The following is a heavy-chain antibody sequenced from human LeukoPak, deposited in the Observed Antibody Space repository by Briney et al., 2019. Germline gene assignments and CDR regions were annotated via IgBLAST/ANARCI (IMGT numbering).Heavy chain of an antibody. Sequence: SQTLSLTCAVSGGSISSSGTWSWIRQPPGKGLEWIGYIYHSGTTYYSPSLKSRATISVDMSKNQFSLELNSVTAADTAVYFCARHNGLSSFDPWGRGTLVTVSS. D-gene: IGHD3/OR15-3a*01. J-gene: IGHJ5*02. V-gene: IGHV4-30-2*01. CDR2: IYHSGTT. CDR1: GGSISSSGT. CDR3: ARHNGLSSFDP.